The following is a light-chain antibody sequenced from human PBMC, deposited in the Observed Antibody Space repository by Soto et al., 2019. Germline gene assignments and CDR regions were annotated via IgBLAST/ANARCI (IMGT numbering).Light chain of an antibody. CDR2: DVS. CDR1: RSDVGGYNY. J-gene: IGLJ2*01. Sequence: QSALTQPRSVSGSPGQSVAISCTGSRSDVGGYNYVSWYQQHPGKSPKLMIYDVSKRPSGVPGRFSGSKSGNTASLTITGLQAEDEADYYCCSYGGANTPLVFGGGTQLTVL. V-gene: IGLV2-11*01. CDR3: CSYGGANTPLV.